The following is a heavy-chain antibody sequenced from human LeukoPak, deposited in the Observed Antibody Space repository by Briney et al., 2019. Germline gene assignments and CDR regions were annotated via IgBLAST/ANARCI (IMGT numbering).Heavy chain of an antibody. D-gene: IGHD5-12*01. CDR1: GFTFSSYS. Sequence: PGGSLRLSCAASGFTFSSYSMNWVRQAPGKGLGWVANIKEDGSEKYYVDSVKGRFTISRDNAKNSLYLQMNNLRAEDTAVYYCARDLGEYSGYGADYWGQGTLVTVFS. J-gene: IGHJ4*02. CDR2: IKEDGSEK. CDR3: ARDLGEYSGYGADY. V-gene: IGHV3-7*01.